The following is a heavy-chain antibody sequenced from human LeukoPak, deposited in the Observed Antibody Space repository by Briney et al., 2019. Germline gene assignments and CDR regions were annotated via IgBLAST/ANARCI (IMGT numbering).Heavy chain of an antibody. J-gene: IGHJ4*02. Sequence: TSETLSLTCTVSGGSISSYYWSWIRQPPGKGLEWIGYIYYSGSTNYNPSLKSRVTISVDTSKNQFSLKLSSVTAADTAVYYCARGKYYDSSGYPEETHYYFDYWGQGTLVTVSS. CDR1: GGSISSYY. D-gene: IGHD3-22*01. CDR2: IYYSGST. V-gene: IGHV4-59*01. CDR3: ARGKYYDSSGYPEETHYYFDY.